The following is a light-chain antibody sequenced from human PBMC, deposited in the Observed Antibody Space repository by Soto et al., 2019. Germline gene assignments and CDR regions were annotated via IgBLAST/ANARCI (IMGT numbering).Light chain of an antibody. Sequence: AIQMTQSPSSLSASVGDRVTITCRASQGIRNDLGWYQQKPGKAPKLLMYAASSLQSGDPSRFSGSGSGTDFTLTISSLQPEDFATYYCLQDYNYPLTFGGGTKVEIK. J-gene: IGKJ4*01. CDR2: AAS. CDR1: QGIRND. V-gene: IGKV1-6*01. CDR3: LQDYNYPLT.